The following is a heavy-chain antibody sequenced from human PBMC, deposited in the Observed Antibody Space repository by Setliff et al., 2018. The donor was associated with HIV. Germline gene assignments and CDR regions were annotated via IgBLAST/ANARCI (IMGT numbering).Heavy chain of an antibody. J-gene: IGHJ1*01. D-gene: IGHD6-6*01. Sequence: GASVKVSCKASGYTFTSYPMHSVRQAPGQGLEWMGVINPSSGSTTYAQKFQGRVTMTRDTSTSTVYMELSSLRSEDTAVYYCARDPAPSSSASYFQHWGQGTPVTVSS. CDR3: ARDPAPSSSASYFQH. CDR2: INPSSGST. V-gene: IGHV1-46*01. CDR1: GYTFTSYP.